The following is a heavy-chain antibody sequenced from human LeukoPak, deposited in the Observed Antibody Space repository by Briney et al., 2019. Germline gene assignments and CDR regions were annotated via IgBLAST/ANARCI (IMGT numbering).Heavy chain of an antibody. CDR2: IYTSGST. CDR1: GGSISSGSYY. D-gene: IGHD3-10*01. V-gene: IGHV4-61*02. J-gene: IGHJ3*02. CDR3: ARHRKVWFGEFLRHAFDI. Sequence: SQTLSLTCTVSGGSISSGSYYWSWIRQPAGKGLEWIGRIYTSGSTNYNPSLKSRVTISVDTSKNQFSLKLSSVTAADTAVYYCARHRKVWFGEFLRHAFDIWGQGTMVTVSS.